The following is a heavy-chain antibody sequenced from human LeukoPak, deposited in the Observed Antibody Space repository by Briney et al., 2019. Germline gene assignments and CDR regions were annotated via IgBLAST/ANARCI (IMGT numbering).Heavy chain of an antibody. D-gene: IGHD2-2*01. J-gene: IGHJ6*02. V-gene: IGHV1-18*01. Sequence: PSASVKVSCTASGYTFTSYGISWVRQAPGQGLEWMGWISAYNGNTNYAQKLQGRVTMTTDTSTSTAYMELRSLRSDDTAVYYCAKGGGYCSSTSCLGYGMDVWGQGTTVTVSS. CDR3: AKGGGYCSSTSCLGYGMDV. CDR1: GYTFTSYG. CDR2: ISAYNGNT.